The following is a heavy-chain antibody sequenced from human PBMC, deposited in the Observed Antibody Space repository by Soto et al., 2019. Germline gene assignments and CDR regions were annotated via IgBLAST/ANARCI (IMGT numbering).Heavy chain of an antibody. Sequence: PGGSLRLSCAASGFTFSDYYMSWIRQAPGKGLEWVSYISSSGSTIYYADSVKGRFTISRDNSKNTLYLQMNSLRAEDTAVYYCAPAFRVYYYDSSGSAFDWGQGTLVTVSS. D-gene: IGHD3-22*01. CDR1: GFTFSDYY. J-gene: IGHJ4*02. CDR3: APAFRVYYYDSSGSAFD. CDR2: ISSSGSTI. V-gene: IGHV3-11*01.